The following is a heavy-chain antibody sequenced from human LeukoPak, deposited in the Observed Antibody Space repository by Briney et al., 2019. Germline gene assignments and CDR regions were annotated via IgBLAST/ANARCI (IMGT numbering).Heavy chain of an antibody. CDR3: ARSDWMRWFDP. D-gene: IGHD2-2*03. Sequence: SGTLSLTCTVSGGSINNYYWSWIRQPPGKGLEWIGYIYYSGTTYYNPSLKSRVTISVDTSQNQFSLKLSSVTAADTAVYYCARSDWMRWFDPWGLGTLVTVSS. CDR1: GGSINNYY. V-gene: IGHV4-59*08. J-gene: IGHJ5*02. CDR2: IYYSGTT.